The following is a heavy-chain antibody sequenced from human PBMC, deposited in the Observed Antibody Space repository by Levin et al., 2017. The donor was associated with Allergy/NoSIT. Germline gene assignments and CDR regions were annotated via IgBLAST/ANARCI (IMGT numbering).Heavy chain of an antibody. J-gene: IGHJ4*02. V-gene: IGHV1-46*01. Sequence: ASVKVSCKASGYTFTSYYMHWVRQAPGQGLEWMGIINPSGGSTSYAQKFQGRVTMTRDTSTSTVYMELSSLRSEDTAVYYCAREPATAARHSTYFDYWGQGTLVTVSS. CDR3: AREPATAARHSTYFDY. D-gene: IGHD2-2*01. CDR1: GYTFTSYY. CDR2: INPSGGST.